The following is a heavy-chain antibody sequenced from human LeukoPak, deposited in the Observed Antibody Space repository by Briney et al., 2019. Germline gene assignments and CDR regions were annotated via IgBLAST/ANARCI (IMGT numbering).Heavy chain of an antibody. D-gene: IGHD6-13*01. CDR2: IYYSGST. CDR1: GGSISSSSYY. V-gene: IGHV4-39*07. J-gene: IGHJ5*02. CDR3: AREVTESSWSPQNWFGP. Sequence: SETLSLTCTVSGGSISSSSYYWGWIRQPPGKGLEWIGSIYYSGSTYYNPSLKSRVTISVDTSKNQFSLKLSSVTAADTAVYYCAREVTESSWSPQNWFGPWGQGTLVTVSS.